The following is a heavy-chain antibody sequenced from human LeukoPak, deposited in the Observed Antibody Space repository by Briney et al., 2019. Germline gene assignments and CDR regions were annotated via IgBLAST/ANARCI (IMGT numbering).Heavy chain of an antibody. D-gene: IGHD1-7*01. CDR2: INHDGSST. CDR1: GFTFSSYW. V-gene: IGHV3-74*01. J-gene: IGHJ4*02. CDR3: AKDSWTRNYGY. Sequence: GGSLRLSCAASGFTFSSYWMHWVRQAPGQGLVWVSRINHDGSSTNYADSVKGRFTISRDNSKNTLYLQMNSLRAEDTAVYYCAKDSWTRNYGYWGQGTLVTVSS.